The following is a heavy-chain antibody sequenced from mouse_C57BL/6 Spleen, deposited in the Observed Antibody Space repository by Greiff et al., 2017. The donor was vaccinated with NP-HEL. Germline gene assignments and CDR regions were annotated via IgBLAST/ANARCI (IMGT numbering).Heavy chain of an antibody. J-gene: IGHJ3*01. CDR2: IDPSDSYT. V-gene: IGHV1-69*01. D-gene: IGHD1-1*01. CDR3: ASHYYGSSH. Sequence: VQLQQPGAELVMPGASVKLSCKASGYTFTSYWMHWVKQRPGQGLEWIGEIDPSDSYTNYNQKFKGKSTLTVDKSSSTAYMQLSSLTSEDSAVYYCASHYYGSSHWGQGTLVTVSA. CDR1: GYTFTSYW.